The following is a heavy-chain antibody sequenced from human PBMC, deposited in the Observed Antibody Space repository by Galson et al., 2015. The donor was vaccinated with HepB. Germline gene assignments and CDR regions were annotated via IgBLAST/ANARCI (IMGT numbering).Heavy chain of an antibody. CDR2: ISGDGGKT. CDR1: GFTFSSYG. V-gene: IGHV3-23*01. J-gene: IGHJ4*02. D-gene: IGHD6-13*01. CDR3: AKVHSPSSSWYYFDY. Sequence: SLRLSCAASGFTFSSYGMSWVRQAPGKGPEWVSAISGDGGKTYYADSVQGRFTISRDNSKNTLYLQMNSLRAEDTAVYYCAKVHSPSSSWYYFDYWGQGTLVTVSS.